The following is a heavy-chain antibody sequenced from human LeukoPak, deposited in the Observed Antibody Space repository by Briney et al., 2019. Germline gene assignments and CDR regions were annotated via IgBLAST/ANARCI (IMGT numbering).Heavy chain of an antibody. Sequence: GGSLRLSCAASGFTLSSYAMSWVRQGPGKGLEWVSAISVSGNTYHADSVKGRFTISRDSSKNTLYLQMNSLRAGDAAVYCCAKAPVTTCGGAYCYPFDYWSQGTLVTVSS. CDR2: ISVSGNT. J-gene: IGHJ4*02. CDR1: GFTLSSYA. CDR3: AKAPVTTCGGAYCYPFDY. V-gene: IGHV3-23*01. D-gene: IGHD2-21*01.